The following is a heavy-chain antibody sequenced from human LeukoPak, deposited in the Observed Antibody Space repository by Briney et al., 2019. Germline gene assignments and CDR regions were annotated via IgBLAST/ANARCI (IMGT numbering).Heavy chain of an antibody. CDR2: IYCSGST. Sequence: PSETLSLTCTVSGDSISSSSYYWGWIRQPPGKELEWIGSIYCSGSTYYNPSLNSRVTISVDTSKNQFSLKLSSVTAADTAVYYCARDYLGGNPDAFDIWGQGTMVTVSS. CDR3: ARDYLGGNPDAFDI. D-gene: IGHD4-23*01. J-gene: IGHJ3*02. CDR1: GDSISSSSYY. V-gene: IGHV4-39*07.